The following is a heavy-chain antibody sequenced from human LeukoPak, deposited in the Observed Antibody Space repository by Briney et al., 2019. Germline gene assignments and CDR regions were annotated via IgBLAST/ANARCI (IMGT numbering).Heavy chain of an antibody. CDR3: ARFVVETAGGGYNWFDH. CDR1: GYTFTNYS. V-gene: IGHV1-18*01. Sequence: ASVRVSSKASGYTFTNYSLCWGRHGPGQDLEWRGWISASKGDTNYAQKLQGSVTMTTHPSTSTVYKELRTLRSDDTAVYYCARFVVETAGGGYNWFDHWGQGTLVTVSS. CDR2: ISASKGDT. J-gene: IGHJ5*02. D-gene: IGHD2-15*01.